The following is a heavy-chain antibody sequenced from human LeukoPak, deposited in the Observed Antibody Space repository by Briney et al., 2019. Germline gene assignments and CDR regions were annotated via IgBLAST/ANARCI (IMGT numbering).Heavy chain of an antibody. J-gene: IGHJ4*02. CDR3: AKDRSKTWSFDH. Sequence: ETGGSLRLSCAASGFTFSSCGMHWVRQAPGKGLEWVAVISYDGSNKCYADSVKGRFAVSRDDSRNTVFLQMDSLRAEDTAVYYCAKDRSKTWSFDHWGQGTLVTVSS. CDR2: ISYDGSNK. D-gene: IGHD2-2*01. CDR1: GFTFSSCG. V-gene: IGHV3-30*18.